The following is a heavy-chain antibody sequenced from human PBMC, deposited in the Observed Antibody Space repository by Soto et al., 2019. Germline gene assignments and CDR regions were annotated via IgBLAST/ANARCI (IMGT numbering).Heavy chain of an antibody. V-gene: IGHV1-69*02. CDR2: IIPVLGVA. CDR1: GGNFRSQS. Sequence: QVQLVQSGAEVKKPGSSVKVSCKASGGNFRSQSISISWVRQAPGQGLEWMGRIIPVLGVANYAQNFQGRVTINADKSTSTVHVEMRRLRSEDTATYYWARYRDVAAPGTVETNYYYGMDVWGQGTTVTVSS. D-gene: IGHD6-13*01. CDR3: ARYRDVAAPGTVETNYYYGMDV. J-gene: IGHJ6*02.